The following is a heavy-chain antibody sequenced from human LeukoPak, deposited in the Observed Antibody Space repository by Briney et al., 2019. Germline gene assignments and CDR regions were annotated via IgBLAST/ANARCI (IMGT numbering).Heavy chain of an antibody. CDR3: AKGTYYYDSSGYFRWFDP. V-gene: IGHV3-21*01. CDR2: ISSGSTYI. Sequence: GGSLRLSCAASEFTFSTYSMNWVRQAPGKGLEWVSSISSGSTYIYYADSVKGRFTISRDNAKNSLYLQMNSLRAEDTAVYYCAKGTYYYDSSGYFRWFDPWGQGTLVTVSS. J-gene: IGHJ5*02. D-gene: IGHD3-22*01. CDR1: EFTFSTYS.